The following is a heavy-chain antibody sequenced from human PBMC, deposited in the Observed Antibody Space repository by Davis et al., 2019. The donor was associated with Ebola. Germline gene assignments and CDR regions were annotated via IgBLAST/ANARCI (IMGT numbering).Heavy chain of an antibody. CDR1: GYTFTSYA. D-gene: IGHD2-2*01. CDR3: ARDRYQLYCSSTSCYFPPSWFDP. V-gene: IGHV1-3*01. J-gene: IGHJ5*02. CDR2: INAGNGNT. Sequence: AASVKVSCKASGYTFTSYAMHWVRQAPGQRLEWMGWINAGNGNTKYSQKFQGRVTITRDTSASTAYMELSSLRSDDTAVYYCARDRYQLYCSSTSCYFPPSWFDPWGQGTLVTVSS.